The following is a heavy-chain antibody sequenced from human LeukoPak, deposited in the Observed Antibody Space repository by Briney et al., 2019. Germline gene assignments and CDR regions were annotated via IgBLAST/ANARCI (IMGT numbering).Heavy chain of an antibody. CDR2: INTNTGNP. V-gene: IGHV7-4-1*02. J-gene: IGHJ5*02. D-gene: IGHD5-24*01. Sequence: EASVKVSCKASGYTFTSYAMNWVRQAPGQGLEWMGWINTNTGNPTYAQGFTGRFVFSLDTPVSTAYLQISSLKAEDTAVYYCARDRNSRWLQPYNWFDPWGQGTLVTVSS. CDR3: ARDRNSRWLQPYNWFDP. CDR1: GYTFTSYA.